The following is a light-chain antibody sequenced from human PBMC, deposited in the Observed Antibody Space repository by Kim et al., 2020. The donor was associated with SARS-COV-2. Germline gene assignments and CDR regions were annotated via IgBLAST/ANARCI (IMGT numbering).Light chain of an antibody. V-gene: IGKV1-9*01. CDR3: HQLNTFPPT. Sequence: DVQLTQSPSDVSASVGGTVTITCRASQDIHIFLGWFQQKPGRAPKLLMSFASASQSGVPSRFSGGGFGTQFTLTISSLQPDDFATYYCHQLNTFPPTFGGGTKVDIK. CDR1: QDIHIF. CDR2: FAS. J-gene: IGKJ4*01.